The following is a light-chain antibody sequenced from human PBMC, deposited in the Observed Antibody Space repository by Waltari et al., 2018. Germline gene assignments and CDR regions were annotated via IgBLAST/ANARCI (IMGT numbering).Light chain of an antibody. CDR1: SAHRAYP. V-gene: IGLV4-69*01. CDR2: IDGGGGH. Sequence: QLAVTQSPSASASLGASVKLTCTLSSAHRAYPIPWHQHPPEKGPRFLMKIDGGGGHTKGDGIPDRFSGFSSGAERYLTISSLQYEDEAAYYCQTWDPDTVVFGGGTKLTV. CDR3: QTWDPDTVV. J-gene: IGLJ2*01.